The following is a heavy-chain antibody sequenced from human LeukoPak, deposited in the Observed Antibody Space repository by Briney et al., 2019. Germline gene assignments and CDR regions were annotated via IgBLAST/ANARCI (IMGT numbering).Heavy chain of an antibody. CDR2: ISGSGGST. V-gene: IGHV3-23*01. CDR3: AKVDSSSWYYFDY. Sequence: GGTLRLSCAASGFTFSSYGMSWVRQAPGKGLEWVSAISGSGGSTYYADSVKGRFTISRDNSKNTLYLQMNSLRVEDTAVYYCAKVDSSSWYYFDYWGQGTLVTVSS. CDR1: GFTFSSYG. J-gene: IGHJ4*02. D-gene: IGHD6-13*01.